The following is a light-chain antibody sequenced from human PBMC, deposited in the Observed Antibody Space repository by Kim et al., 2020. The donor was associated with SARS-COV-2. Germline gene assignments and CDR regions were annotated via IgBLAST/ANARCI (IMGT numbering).Light chain of an antibody. J-gene: IGKJ2*01. V-gene: IGKV3-15*01. Sequence: IVMTQSPATLSVSPGERATLTCRASQSVTRKIAWYQQRPGQAPRHLNYDASTRATGVPARFSGSGSGTGFTLSISSLQSEGFAIYYCQHYSNWALYTCGQGTKL. CDR1: QSVTRK. CDR2: DAS. CDR3: QHYSNWALYT.